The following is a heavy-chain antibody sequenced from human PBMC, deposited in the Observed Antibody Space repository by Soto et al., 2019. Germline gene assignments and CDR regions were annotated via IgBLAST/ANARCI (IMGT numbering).Heavy chain of an antibody. CDR2: INPNSGNT. J-gene: IGHJ5*02. D-gene: IGHD4-17*01. Sequence: QVQLVQSGAEVKKPGASVKVSCKASGYIFTNYDINWVRQATGQGLEYLGWINPNSGNTGYVQKFKGRGTMTRNTSINTAYMELNSLRSEDTAVYYCARGIKYGDYSRSFDPWGQGTLVTVSS. CDR3: ARGIKYGDYSRSFDP. CDR1: GYIFTNYD. V-gene: IGHV1-8*01.